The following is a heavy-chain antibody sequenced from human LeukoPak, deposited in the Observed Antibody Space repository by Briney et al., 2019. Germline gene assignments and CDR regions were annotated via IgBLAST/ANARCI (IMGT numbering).Heavy chain of an antibody. J-gene: IGHJ2*01. Sequence: EASVKVSCKVSGYTLTELSMHWVRQAPGKGLEWMGGFDPEDGETIYAQKFQGRVTMTEDTSTDTAYMELSSLRSEDTAVYYCATLMGAITEWYFDLWGRGTLVTVSS. V-gene: IGHV1-24*01. CDR2: FDPEDGET. CDR3: ATLMGAITEWYFDL. CDR1: GYTLTELS. D-gene: IGHD1-26*01.